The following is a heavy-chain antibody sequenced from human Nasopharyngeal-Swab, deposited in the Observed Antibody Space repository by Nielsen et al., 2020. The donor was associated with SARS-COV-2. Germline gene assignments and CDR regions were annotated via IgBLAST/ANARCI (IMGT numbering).Heavy chain of an antibody. Sequence: ASVKVSCKASGYTFNSYAMNWVRQAPGQGLEWMGWINTNTGNPTYAQGFTGRFVFSLDTSVSTAYLQISSLKAEDTAVYYCARVYDYVWGSYRYGGSLGIDYWGQGTLVTVSS. CDR1: GYTFNSYA. CDR2: INTNTGNP. D-gene: IGHD3-16*02. V-gene: IGHV7-4-1*02. CDR3: ARVYDYVWGSYRYGGSLGIDY. J-gene: IGHJ4*02.